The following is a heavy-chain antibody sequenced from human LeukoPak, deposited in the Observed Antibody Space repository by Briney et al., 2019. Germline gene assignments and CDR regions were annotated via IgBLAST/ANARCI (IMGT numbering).Heavy chain of an antibody. CDR2: INPNSGGT. CDR1: GYTFTGYY. V-gene: IGHV1-2*02. D-gene: IGHD1-26*01. Sequence: ASVKVSCKASGYTFTGYYMHWVRQAPGQGLEWMGWINPNSGGTNYAQKFQGRVTMTRDTSISTAYMELSRLRSDDTAVYYCARVIWPNSGSYYSAFDIWGQGTMVTVSS. J-gene: IGHJ3*02. CDR3: ARVIWPNSGSYYSAFDI.